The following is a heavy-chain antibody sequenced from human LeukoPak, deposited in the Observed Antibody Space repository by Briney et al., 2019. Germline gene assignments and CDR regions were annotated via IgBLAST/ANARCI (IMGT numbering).Heavy chain of an antibody. CDR2: IKQDGSEK. V-gene: IGHV3-7*03. CDR3: VRAPYYSGIEHYFDH. D-gene: IGHD3-22*01. CDR1: EFTFSSYS. J-gene: IGHJ4*02. Sequence: GGSLRLSCAASEFTFSSYSMNWVRQAPGKGLEWVANIKQDGSEKYLVDSVKGRFTISRDNAKGSLYLQMNSMRAEDTAVYYCVRAPYYSGIEHYFDHWGQGILVTVSS.